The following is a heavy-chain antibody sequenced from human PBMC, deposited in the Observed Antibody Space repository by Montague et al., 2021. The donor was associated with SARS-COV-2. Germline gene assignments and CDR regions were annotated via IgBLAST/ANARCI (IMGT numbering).Heavy chain of an antibody. CDR1: GFTFSSYA. CDR3: ATSRDVLLWFGELLDAFDI. Sequence: SLSLSCAASGFTFSSYAMSWVRQAPGKGLEWVSAISGSGGSTYYADSVXGRFTISRDNSKNTLYLQMNSLRAEDTAVYYCATSRDVLLWFGELLDAFDIWGQGTMVTVSS. D-gene: IGHD3-10*01. J-gene: IGHJ3*02. CDR2: ISGSGGST. V-gene: IGHV3-23*01.